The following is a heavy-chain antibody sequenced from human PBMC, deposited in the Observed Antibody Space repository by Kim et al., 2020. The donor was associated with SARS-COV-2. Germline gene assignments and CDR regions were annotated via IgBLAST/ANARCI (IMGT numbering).Heavy chain of an antibody. Sequence: SLKSRVTISVDTSKNQFSLKLSSVTAADTAVYYCARGLSYYYDSSGYLDYWGQGTLVTVSS. D-gene: IGHD3-22*01. V-gene: IGHV4-39*07. CDR3: ARGLSYYYDSSGYLDY. J-gene: IGHJ4*02.